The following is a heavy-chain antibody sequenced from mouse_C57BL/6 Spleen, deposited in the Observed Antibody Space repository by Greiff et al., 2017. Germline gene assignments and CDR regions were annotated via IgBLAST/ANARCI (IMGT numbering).Heavy chain of an antibody. Sequence: VKLQQPGAELVMPGASVKLSCKASGYTFTSYWMHWVKQRPGQGLEWIGEIDPSDSYTNYNQKFKGKSTLTVDKSSSTAYMQLGSLTSEDSAVYYCARKILGGYFDYWGQGTTLTVSS. CDR1: GYTFTSYW. V-gene: IGHV1-69*01. CDR2: IDPSDSYT. J-gene: IGHJ2*01. CDR3: ARKILGGYFDY.